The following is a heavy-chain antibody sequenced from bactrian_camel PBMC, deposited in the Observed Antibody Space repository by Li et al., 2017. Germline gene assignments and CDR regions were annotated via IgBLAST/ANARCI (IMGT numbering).Heavy chain of an antibody. CDR3: ATDSPAACEYCSDGYCSLLLGY. Sequence: QLVESGGGSVQAGGSLRLACAAAKYGCSLYCMGWFRQAPGKEREGVATIDGAGKTNYADSVKGRFTISQDAATKVLYLHMNDLKPEDTAIYYCATDSPAACEYCSDGYCSLLLGYRGQGTQVTVS. D-gene: IGHD2*01. V-gene: IGHV3S53*01. CDR2: IDGAGKT. J-gene: IGHJ6*01. CDR1: KYGCSLYC.